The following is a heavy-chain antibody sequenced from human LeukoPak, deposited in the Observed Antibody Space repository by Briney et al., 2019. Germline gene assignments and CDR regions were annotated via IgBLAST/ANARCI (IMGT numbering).Heavy chain of an antibody. J-gene: IGHJ4*02. CDR2: IRSIGYGGTT. Sequence: QPGRSLRLSCSASGFTFGDHAMGWVRQAPGKGLEWVGFIRSIGYGGTTEYAASVEGRFSLSRDDSKSFVYLQMSSLKAEDTAVYYCTRVRSGNDFDYWGQGTLVTVSS. CDR3: TRVRSGNDFDY. D-gene: IGHD3-10*01. V-gene: IGHV3-49*04. CDR1: GFTFGDHA.